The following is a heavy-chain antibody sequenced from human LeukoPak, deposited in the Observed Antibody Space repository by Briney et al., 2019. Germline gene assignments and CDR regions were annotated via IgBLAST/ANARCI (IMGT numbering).Heavy chain of an antibody. CDR1: GGTISSYY. V-gene: IGHV4-59*01. J-gene: IGHJ4*02. Sequence: PSETLSLTCTVSGGTISSYYWSWIRQPPGKGLEWIGYIYYSGSTNYNPSLKSRVTISVDTSKNQFSLKLSSVTAADTAVYYCARAITIFGVAYRDVFDYWGQGTLVTVSS. D-gene: IGHD3-3*01. CDR2: IYYSGST. CDR3: ARAITIFGVAYRDVFDY.